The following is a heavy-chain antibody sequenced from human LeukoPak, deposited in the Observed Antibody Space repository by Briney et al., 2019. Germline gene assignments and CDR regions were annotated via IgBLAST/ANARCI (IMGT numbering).Heavy chain of an antibody. J-gene: IGHJ4*02. CDR1: GFTFSSYS. CDR3: AGGPLTGTTYYFDY. V-gene: IGHV3-21*01. Sequence: PGGSLRLSCAASGFTFSSYSMNWVRQAPGKGLEWVSSISSSSSYIYYADSVKGRFTISRDNAKNSLYLQMNSLRAEDTAVYYCAGGPLTGTTYYFDYWGQGTLVTVSS. CDR2: ISSSSSYI. D-gene: IGHD1-7*01.